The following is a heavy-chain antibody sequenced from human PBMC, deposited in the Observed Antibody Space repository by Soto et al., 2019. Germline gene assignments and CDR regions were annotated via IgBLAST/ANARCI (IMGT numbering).Heavy chain of an antibody. CDR3: AISAFRHGQGYDY. V-gene: IGHV3-48*01. Sequence: HPGGSLRLSCAASGFTFSTYSMNWVRQAPGRGLEWVSYISSSGTTIYYADSVKGRFTISRDNAKNSLYLQMNSLRPEDTAVFYCAISAFRHGQGYDYWGQGTLVTVSS. CDR1: GFTFSTYS. CDR2: ISSSGTTI. J-gene: IGHJ4*02. D-gene: IGHD3-3*02.